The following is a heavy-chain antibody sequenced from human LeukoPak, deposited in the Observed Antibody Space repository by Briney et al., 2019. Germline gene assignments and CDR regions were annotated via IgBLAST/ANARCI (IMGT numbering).Heavy chain of an antibody. CDR1: GGSFSGYY. CDR2: IKHSGST. Sequence: SETLSLTCAVYGGSFSGYYWSWIRQPPGKGLEWIGEIKHSGSTNYNPSLKSRVTISVDTSKNQSSLKLSSVTAADTAVYYCARGPIVVVPAAMPSGFDPWGQGTLVTVSS. J-gene: IGHJ5*02. D-gene: IGHD2-2*01. CDR3: ARGPIVVVPAAMPSGFDP. V-gene: IGHV4-34*01.